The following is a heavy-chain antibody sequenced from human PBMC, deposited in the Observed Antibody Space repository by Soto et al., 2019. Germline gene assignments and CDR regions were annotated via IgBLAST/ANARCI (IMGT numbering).Heavy chain of an antibody. CDR1: GFTVSSNY. J-gene: IGHJ6*03. D-gene: IGHD4-17*01. CDR2: TYSGGST. V-gene: IGHV3-66*01. CDR3: ARDRYDYGDPKQPGYYYYYYYMDV. Sequence: GGSLRLSCAASGFTVSSNYMSWVRQAPGKGLEWVSVTYSGGSTYYADSVKGRFTISRDNSKNTLYLQMNSLRAEDTAVYYCARDRYDYGDPKQPGYYYYYYYMDVWGKGTTVTVSS.